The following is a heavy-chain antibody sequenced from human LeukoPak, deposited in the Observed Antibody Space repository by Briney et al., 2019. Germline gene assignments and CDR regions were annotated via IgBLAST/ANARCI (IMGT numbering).Heavy chain of an antibody. CDR1: GYSISSGYY. J-gene: IGHJ4*02. Sequence: TSETLSLTCTVSGYSISSGYYWGWIRQPPGKGLEWIGSIYHSGSTYYNPSLKSRVTISVDTSKNQFSLKLSSVTAADTAVYYCAVVGATHDYWGQGTLVTVSS. CDR3: AVVGATHDY. CDR2: IYHSGST. D-gene: IGHD1-26*01. V-gene: IGHV4-38-2*02.